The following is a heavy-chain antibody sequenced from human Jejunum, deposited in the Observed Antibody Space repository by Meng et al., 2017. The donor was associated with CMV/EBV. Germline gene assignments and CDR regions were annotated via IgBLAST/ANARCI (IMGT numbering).Heavy chain of an antibody. CDR2: ISGSGGSI. J-gene: IGHJ4*02. Sequence: PGFSFSDYGMGWVRQSPGKGLEWVSSISGSGGSIQYADSVKGRFTISRDNSKNTLYLQMNSLRDEDTAMYYCAKGSALGGSYYFDYWGQGTLVTVSS. D-gene: IGHD1-26*01. CDR1: GFSFSDYG. CDR3: AKGSALGGSYYFDY. V-gene: IGHV3-23*01.